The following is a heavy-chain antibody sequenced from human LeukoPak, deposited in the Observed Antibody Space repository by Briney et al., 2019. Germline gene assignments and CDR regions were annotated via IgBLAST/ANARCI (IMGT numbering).Heavy chain of an antibody. CDR2: IRYDGSNK. CDR1: GFTFSSYG. Sequence: GGSPRLSCAASGFTFSSYGMHRVRQAPRKGVEWVAFIRYDGSNKYYADSVKGRFTISRDNSKNTLYLQMNSLRAEDTAVYYCAKDDDYDSSHLWGQGTLVTVSS. V-gene: IGHV3-30*02. D-gene: IGHD3-22*01. J-gene: IGHJ4*02. CDR3: AKDDDYDSSHL.